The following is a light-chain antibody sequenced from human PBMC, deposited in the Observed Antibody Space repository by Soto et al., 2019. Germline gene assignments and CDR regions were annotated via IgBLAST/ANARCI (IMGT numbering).Light chain of an antibody. J-gene: IGLJ3*02. CDR2: EVS. CDR3: SSYTSSSTWV. V-gene: IGLV2-14*01. CDR1: SSDVGGYNY. Sequence: QSVRTQPASVSGSPGQSITISCNGTSSDVGGYNYVSWYQQHPGKAPKLMIYEVSNRPSGVSNRFSGSKSGNTASLTISGLQAEDEADYYCSSYTSSSTWVFGGGTKLTVL.